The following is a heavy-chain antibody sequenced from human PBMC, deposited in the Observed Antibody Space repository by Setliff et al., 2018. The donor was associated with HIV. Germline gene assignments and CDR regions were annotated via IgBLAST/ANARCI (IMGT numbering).Heavy chain of an antibody. CDR1: GFTFTNAW. Sequence: LRLSCAASGFTFTNAWMSWVRQAPGKGLEWVGRIKSKADGGTTDYAASVKGRFTVSRDDSKNTLYLQMNSLKSEDTAVYYCTTWDKGSVWFGELLVSPDVFDIWGQGTLVTVSS. CDR2: IKSKADGGTT. V-gene: IGHV3-15*01. J-gene: IGHJ3*02. D-gene: IGHD3-10*01. CDR3: TTWDKGSVWFGELLVSPDVFDI.